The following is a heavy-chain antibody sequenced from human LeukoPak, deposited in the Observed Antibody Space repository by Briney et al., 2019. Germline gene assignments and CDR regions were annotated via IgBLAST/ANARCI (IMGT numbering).Heavy chain of an antibody. V-gene: IGHV3-74*01. D-gene: IGHD5-18*01. CDR2: INRDGSST. Sequence: GGSLRLSCAASGFTFISYWMHWVRQAPGKGLVWVSRINRDGSSTDYADSVKGRFTISRDNAKNTLYLQMNSLRGEDTAVYFCARDAPGNTALDYWGQGTLVTVPS. J-gene: IGHJ4*02. CDR3: ARDAPGNTALDY. CDR1: GFTFISYW.